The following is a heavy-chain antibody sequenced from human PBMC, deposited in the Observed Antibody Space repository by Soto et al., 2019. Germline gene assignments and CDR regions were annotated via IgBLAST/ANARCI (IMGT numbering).Heavy chain of an antibody. Sequence: PSQPLSITCAISGDSVSSNSAAWNWIRQSPSRGLEWLGRTYYRSKWYNEYAVPVKSRITIKPDTSKNQFSLQLNSVIPEDTAVYYCAGMQEGALAYWGQGTLVTVSS. J-gene: IGHJ4*02. CDR2: TYYRSKWYN. V-gene: IGHV6-1*01. CDR1: GDSVSSNSAA. CDR3: AGMQEGALAY. D-gene: IGHD1-26*01.